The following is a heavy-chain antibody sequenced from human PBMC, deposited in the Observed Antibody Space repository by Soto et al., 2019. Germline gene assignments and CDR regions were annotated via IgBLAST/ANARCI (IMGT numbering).Heavy chain of an antibody. Sequence: PSETLSLTCTVSGGSISSGDYYWSWIRQPPGKGLEWIGYIYYSGSTYYNPSLKSRVTISVDTSKNQFSLKLSSVTAADTAVYYCARGQDYYYGSGRYYGMDVWGQGTTVTVSS. D-gene: IGHD3-10*01. V-gene: IGHV4-30-4*01. J-gene: IGHJ6*02. CDR3: ARGQDYYYGSGRYYGMDV. CDR2: IYYSGST. CDR1: GGSISSGDYY.